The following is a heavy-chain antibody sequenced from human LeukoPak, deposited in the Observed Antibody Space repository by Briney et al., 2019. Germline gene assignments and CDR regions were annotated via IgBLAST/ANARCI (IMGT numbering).Heavy chain of an antibody. D-gene: IGHD5-18*01. CDR1: GDSIRSYH. V-gene: IGHV4-59*08. CDR2: IFHSGSP. J-gene: IGHJ5*01. CDR3: ARHSQSYGPYNWFDS. Sequence: SETLSLTCNVTGDSIRSYHWSWIRQPPGKGLEWLGYIFHSGSPHYHPSLKSRLTIGLDTSKNQISLKLGSVTAADTAMYYCARHSQSYGPYNWFDSWGQGTLVTFSS.